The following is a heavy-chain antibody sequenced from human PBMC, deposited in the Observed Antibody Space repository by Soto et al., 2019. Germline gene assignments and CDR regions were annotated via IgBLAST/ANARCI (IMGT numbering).Heavy chain of an antibody. J-gene: IGHJ4*02. V-gene: IGHV3-7*03. CDR2: IKPDGSEK. D-gene: IGHD3-3*01. CDR1: RFTFRSYW. Sequence: VGSLRLSCATSRFTFRSYWMTWVRQAPGKGPEWVANIKPDGSEKQYVDSVKGRFTVSRDNAKKSLDLQMNSLRVEDTAVYYCARAEDYDFWSGPPKYFDNWGQGTQVTVSS. CDR3: ARAEDYDFWSGPPKYFDN.